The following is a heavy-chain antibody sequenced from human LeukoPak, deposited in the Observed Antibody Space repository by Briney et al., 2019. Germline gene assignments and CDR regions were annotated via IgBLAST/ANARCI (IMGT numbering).Heavy chain of an antibody. V-gene: IGHV3-23*01. CDR2: ISGSGGST. D-gene: IGHD3-22*01. CDR1: GFTFNSYA. Sequence: GGSLRLSCAASGFTFNSYAMSWVRQAPGKGLEWVSAISGSGGSTYYADSVKGRFTISRDNSKNTLYLQMNSLRAEDTAVYYCAKDGYYYDSSGYYVYWGQGTLVTVSS. CDR3: AKDGYYYDSSGYYVY. J-gene: IGHJ4*02.